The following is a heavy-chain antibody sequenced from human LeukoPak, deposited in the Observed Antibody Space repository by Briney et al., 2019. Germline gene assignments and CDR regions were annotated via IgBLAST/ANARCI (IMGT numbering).Heavy chain of an antibody. J-gene: IGHJ4*02. Sequence: ASVKVSCKASGYTFTSYYMHWVRQAPGQGLEWMGIINPSGGSTSYAQKFQGRVTMTRDTSTSTVYMELSSPRSEDTAVYYCARAYYYDSSGYYFRYYFDYWGQGTLVTVSS. CDR1: GYTFTSYY. CDR3: ARAYYYDSSGYYFRYYFDY. CDR2: INPSGGST. V-gene: IGHV1-46*03. D-gene: IGHD3-22*01.